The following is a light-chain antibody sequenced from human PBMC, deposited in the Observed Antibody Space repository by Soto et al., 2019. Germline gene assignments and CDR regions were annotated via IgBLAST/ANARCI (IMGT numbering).Light chain of an antibody. CDR1: QSVLYSSNNKNY. CDR3: QQHCSTPIP. CDR2: WAS. J-gene: IGKJ4*01. Sequence: DIVLTQSPDSLAVSLGERATINCKSSQSVLYSSNNKNYLAWYQQKPGQPPKQLIYWASTRESGVPDRFSGSGYGPDFTLTISSLQAEDVAVYYCQQHCSTPIPFGEGTKVAI. V-gene: IGKV4-1*01.